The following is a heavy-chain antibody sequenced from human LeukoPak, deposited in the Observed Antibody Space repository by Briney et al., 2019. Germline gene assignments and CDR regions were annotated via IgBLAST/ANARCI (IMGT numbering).Heavy chain of an antibody. CDR2: ISGSGGST. Sequence: GGSLRLSCAASGFTFSSYAMSWVRQAPGKGLEWVSAISGSGGSTYYADSVKGRFIVSRDNSKNTLDLQMGSLRAEDMAVYYCARDLRDYYDSSGYYTFPDYWGQGTLVTVSS. V-gene: IGHV3-23*01. CDR1: GFTFSSYA. CDR3: ARDLRDYYDSSGYYTFPDY. J-gene: IGHJ4*02. D-gene: IGHD3-22*01.